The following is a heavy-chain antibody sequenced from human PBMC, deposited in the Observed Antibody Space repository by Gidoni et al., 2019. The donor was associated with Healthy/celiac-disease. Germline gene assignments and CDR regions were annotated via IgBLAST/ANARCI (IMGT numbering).Heavy chain of an antibody. CDR2: INHSGST. V-gene: IGHV4-34*01. D-gene: IGHD3-10*01. CDR1: GASFRGYY. CDR3: ARTSTELLWFGELFIWFDP. J-gene: IGHJ5*02. Sequence: QVQLQPCGAGLLKPSATLSLTCAVSGASFRGYYWSWIRQPPGKGLEWIGEINHSGSTNYNPSLKSRVTISVDTSKNQFSLKLSSVTAADTAVYYCARTSTELLWFGELFIWFDPWGQGTLVTVSS.